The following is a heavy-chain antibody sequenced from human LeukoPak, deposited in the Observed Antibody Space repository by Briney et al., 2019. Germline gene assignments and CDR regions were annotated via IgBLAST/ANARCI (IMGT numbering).Heavy chain of an antibody. D-gene: IGHD2-15*01. J-gene: IGHJ4*02. CDR3: ARVRVGYCSGGSCYPTAKLFDC. CDR2: IYHSGST. V-gene: IGHV4-4*02. Sequence: SGTLSLTCAVSGGSISSSNWWSWVRQPPGRGLEWIGEIYHSGSTNYNPSLKSRVTISVDKSKNQFSLKLSSVTAADTAVYYCARVRVGYCSGGSCYPTAKLFDCWGQGTLVTVSS. CDR1: GGSISSSNW.